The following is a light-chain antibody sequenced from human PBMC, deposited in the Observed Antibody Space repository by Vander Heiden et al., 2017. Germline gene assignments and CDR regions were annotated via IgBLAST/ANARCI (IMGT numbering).Light chain of an antibody. CDR1: QDVSSY. Sequence: DIQLTQSPLFLSASVGDRVTITCRASQDVSSYLVWYQQKPGKAPKVLIYGASTLQSGVPSRFSGSGSGTEFTLTISSLQPEDFAAYYCQHDDRYPITFGQGTRLEIK. CDR2: GAS. J-gene: IGKJ5*01. V-gene: IGKV1-9*01. CDR3: QHDDRYPIT.